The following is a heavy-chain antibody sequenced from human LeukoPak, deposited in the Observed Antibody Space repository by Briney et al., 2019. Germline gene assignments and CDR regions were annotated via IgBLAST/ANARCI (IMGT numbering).Heavy chain of an antibody. Sequence: PGGSLRLSCAASGFIFSSYWMHWVRQAPGKGLVWVSRINSDGSSTSYADSVKGRFTISRDNAKNALYLQMNSLRAEDTAVYYCARRVVVPAAPSYFNYWGQGTLVTVSS. J-gene: IGHJ4*02. CDR1: GFIFSSYW. CDR2: INSDGSST. V-gene: IGHV3-74*01. D-gene: IGHD2-2*01. CDR3: ARRVVVPAAPSYFNY.